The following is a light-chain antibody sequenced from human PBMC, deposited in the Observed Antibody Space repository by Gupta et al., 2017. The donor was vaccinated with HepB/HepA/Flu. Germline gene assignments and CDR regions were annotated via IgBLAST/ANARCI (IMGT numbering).Light chain of an antibody. J-gene: IGKJ1*01. CDR1: QSVSSSY. CDR3: QQYDSYPHT. Sequence: GERATLSCGVSQSVSSSYLAWYQQKPGLAPRLLIYDASSRATGIPERFSGSGSGTDFTLTISSLEPEDFAVYYCQQYDSYPHTFGQGTKVEIK. V-gene: IGKV3D-20*01. CDR2: DAS.